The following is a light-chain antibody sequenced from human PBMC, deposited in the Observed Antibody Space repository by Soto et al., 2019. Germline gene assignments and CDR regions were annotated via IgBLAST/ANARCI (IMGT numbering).Light chain of an antibody. CDR3: QQYSSSPIT. CDR1: QSVSSY. Sequence: EIVLTQSPAPLSVSPGERATLSCRASQSVSSYLAWYQQKPGQAPRLLIYGASSRATGIPDRFSGGGSGTDFSLTISRLDPEDFAVYYCQQYSSSPITFGQGTRLEIK. CDR2: GAS. J-gene: IGKJ5*01. V-gene: IGKV3-20*01.